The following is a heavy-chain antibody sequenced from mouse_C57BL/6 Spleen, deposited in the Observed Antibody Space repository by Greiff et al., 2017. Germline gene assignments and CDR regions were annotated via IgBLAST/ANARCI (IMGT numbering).Heavy chain of an antibody. Sequence: EVKLVESGPELVKPGASVKISCKASGYSFTGYYMHWVKQSHGNILDWIGYIYPYNGVSSYNQKFKGKATLTVDKSSSTAYMELRSLTSEDSAVYYCARGGYYGSSPYYAMDYWGQGTSVTVSS. CDR1: GYSFTGYY. J-gene: IGHJ4*01. CDR2: IYPYNGVS. CDR3: ARGGYYGSSPYYAMDY. V-gene: IGHV1-31*01. D-gene: IGHD1-1*01.